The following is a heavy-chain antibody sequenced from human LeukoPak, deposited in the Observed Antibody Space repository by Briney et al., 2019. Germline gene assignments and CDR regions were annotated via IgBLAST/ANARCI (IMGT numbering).Heavy chain of an antibody. CDR1: GFTLSSYW. CDR3: ARDPVGAPYYDY. V-gene: IGHV3-7*01. J-gene: IGHJ4*02. Sequence: GGSLRLSCAASGFTLSSYWMNWVRQAPGKGLEWVANIKQDGSVKNYVDSVKGRSTISRDNAKNSLYLQMNSLRAEDTAVYYCARDPVGAPYYDYWGQGTLVTVSS. CDR2: IKQDGSVK. D-gene: IGHD1-26*01.